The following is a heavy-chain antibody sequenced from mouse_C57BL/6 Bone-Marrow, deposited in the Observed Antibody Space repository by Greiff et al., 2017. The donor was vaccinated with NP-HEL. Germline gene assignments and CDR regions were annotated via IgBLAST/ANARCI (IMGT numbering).Heavy chain of an antibody. D-gene: IGHD1-1*01. Sequence: VQLQQPGAELVRPGTSVKLSCKASGYTFTSYWMHWVKQRPGQGLEWIGVIDPSDSYTNYNQKFKGKATLTVDTSSSTAYMQLSSLTSEDSAVYYCARSITTVVPDYWGQGTTLTVSS. J-gene: IGHJ2*01. CDR2: IDPSDSYT. CDR3: ARSITTVVPDY. CDR1: GYTFTSYW. V-gene: IGHV1-59*01.